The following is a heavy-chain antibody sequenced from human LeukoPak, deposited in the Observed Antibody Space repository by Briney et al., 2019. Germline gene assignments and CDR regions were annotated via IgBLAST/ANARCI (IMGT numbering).Heavy chain of an antibody. J-gene: IGHJ4*02. CDR3: AKLYSSSWSLFDS. V-gene: IGHV3-53*01. D-gene: IGHD6-13*01. CDR1: GFTVSSNY. CDR2: IYSGGGT. Sequence: GSLRLSCAASGFTVSSNYMSWVRQAPGKGLEWVSVIYSGGGTYYADSVKDRFTISRDNSKNTLYLQMNSLRAEDAAIYYCAKLYSSSWSLFDSWGQGTLVTVSS.